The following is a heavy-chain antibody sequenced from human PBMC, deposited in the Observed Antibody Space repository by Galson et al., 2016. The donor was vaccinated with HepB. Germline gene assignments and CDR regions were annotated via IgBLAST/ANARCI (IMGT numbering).Heavy chain of an antibody. J-gene: IGHJ4*02. CDR1: GGSVSSGSSY. CDR2: MYTSGST. CDR3: ARGAAYATPFGVVAGAGYYFDS. Sequence: TLSLTCTVSGGSVSSGSSYWSWIRQPAGKGPEWIGHMYTSGSTTFNPSLRDRVTISVDTSKNQFSLILTSVTAADTAVYYCARGAAYATPFGVVAGAGYYFDSWGQGTLVTVSS. V-gene: IGHV4-61*09. D-gene: IGHD3-3*01.